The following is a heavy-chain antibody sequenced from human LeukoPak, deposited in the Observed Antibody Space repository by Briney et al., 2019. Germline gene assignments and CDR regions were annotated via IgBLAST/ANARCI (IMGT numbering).Heavy chain of an antibody. D-gene: IGHD4-11*01. CDR1: GFTFSSYA. J-gene: IGHJ3*02. Sequence: GRSLRLSCAASGFTFSSYAMHWVRQAPGKGLEWVSIISYDGSNKYYTDSVKGRFTISRDNSNNTLYLQMNSLSAEDTAVYYCARDRGDYSNYWVAFDIWGQGTMVTVSS. CDR3: ARDRGDYSNYWVAFDI. CDR2: ISYDGSNK. V-gene: IGHV3-30-3*01.